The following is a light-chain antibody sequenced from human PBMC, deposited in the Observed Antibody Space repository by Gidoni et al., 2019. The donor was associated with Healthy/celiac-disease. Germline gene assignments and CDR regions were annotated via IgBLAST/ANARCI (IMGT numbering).Light chain of an antibody. J-gene: IGKJ5*01. V-gene: IGKV1-13*02. CDR2: DAS. Sequence: AIQLTQSPSSLTASVGDRVTITCRASQGISSALAWYQQKPGKAPKLLIYDASGLESGVPSRFSGSGSGTDFTLTISSLQPEDFATYYCQQFNSYPLTFGQGTRLEIK. CDR3: QQFNSYPLT. CDR1: QGISSA.